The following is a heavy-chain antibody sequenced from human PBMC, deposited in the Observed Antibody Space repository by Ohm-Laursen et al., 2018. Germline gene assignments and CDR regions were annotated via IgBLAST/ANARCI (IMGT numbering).Heavy chain of an antibody. V-gene: IGHV3-23*01. CDR1: GFTFSSYA. J-gene: IGHJ4*02. CDR3: AKKIQVWSQAVVDY. CDR2: ISGSGDST. Sequence: SLRLSCAASGFTFSSYAMSWVRQAPGKGLEWVSVISGSGDSTYYADSVKGRFTISRDNSKNTLYLQMNSLRAEDTAVYYCAKKIQVWSQAVVDYWGQGTLVTVSS. D-gene: IGHD5-18*01.